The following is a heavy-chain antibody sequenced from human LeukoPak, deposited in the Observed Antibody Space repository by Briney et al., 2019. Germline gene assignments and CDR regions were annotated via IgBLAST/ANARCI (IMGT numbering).Heavy chain of an antibody. D-gene: IGHD2-21*01. J-gene: IGHJ1*01. V-gene: IGHV3-53*01. CDR2: IYSGGST. CDR3: ASAREYCGSAECYEYFQH. CDR1: GFTVGTNS. Sequence: TGGSLRLSCAASGFTVGTNSMSWVRQSPGKGLEWVSVIYSGGSTYYADSVNGRFTISRDNSRNTLLLQMNSLRAEDTALYYCASAREYCGSAECYEYFQHWGQGPLVTVSS.